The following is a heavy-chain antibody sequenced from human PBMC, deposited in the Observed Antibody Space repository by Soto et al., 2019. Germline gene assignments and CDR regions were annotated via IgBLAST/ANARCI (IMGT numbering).Heavy chain of an antibody. D-gene: IGHD2-21*02. CDR2: IIPILGIA. Sequence: SVKVSCKASGGTFSSYTISWVRQAPGQGLEWMGRIIPILGIANYAQKFQGRVTITADKSTSTAYMELSSLRSEDTAVYYCAREVGVTVVTRHYYGMDVWGQGTTVTVSS. V-gene: IGHV1-69*04. J-gene: IGHJ6*02. CDR3: AREVGVTVVTRHYYGMDV. CDR1: GGTFSSYT.